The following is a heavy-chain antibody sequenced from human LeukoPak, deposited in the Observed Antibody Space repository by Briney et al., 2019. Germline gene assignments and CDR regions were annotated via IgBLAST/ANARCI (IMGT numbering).Heavy chain of an antibody. D-gene: IGHD4-17*01. CDR1: GYTFTGYY. CDR2: INPNSGGT. J-gene: IGHJ6*02. CDR3: ARDIFYGDYKRYYYYGMDV. Sequence: GASVKVSCKASGYTFTGYYMHWVRQAPGQGLEWMGWINPNSGGTNYAQKFQGRVTMTRDTSISTAYMELSRLRSDDTAVYYCARDIFYGDYKRYYYYGMDVWGQGTTVTASS. V-gene: IGHV1-2*02.